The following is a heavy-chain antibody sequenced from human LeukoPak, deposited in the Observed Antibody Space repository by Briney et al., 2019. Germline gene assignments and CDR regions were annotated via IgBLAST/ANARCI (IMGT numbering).Heavy chain of an antibody. CDR1: GFTFSSYG. V-gene: IGHV3-23*01. CDR2: MSASGDST. CDR3: ARARYYYYMDV. J-gene: IGHJ6*03. Sequence: GSLRLSCAASGFTFSSYGMHWVRQAPGKGLQWVSAMSASGDSTYYADSVKGRFTVSRDNAKNTLYLQMNSLRAEDTAVYYCARARYYYYMDVWGKGNTVTVSS.